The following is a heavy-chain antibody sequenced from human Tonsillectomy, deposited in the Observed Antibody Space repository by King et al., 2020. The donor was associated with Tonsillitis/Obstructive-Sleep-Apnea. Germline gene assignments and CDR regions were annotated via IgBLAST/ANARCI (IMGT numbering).Heavy chain of an antibody. D-gene: IGHD5-18*01. CDR2: IKYDGSEK. CDR1: GFTFRRYW. CDR3: ARDHIHDY. Sequence: VQLVESGGGLVQPGGSLRLSCAASGFTFRRYWMNWVRPAPGKGLEWVANIKYDGSEKDYVDSVKGRFTISRDNAKNSLYLQMHSLRAEDTAVYYCARDHIHDYWGQGTLVTVSS. J-gene: IGHJ4*02. V-gene: IGHV3-7*04.